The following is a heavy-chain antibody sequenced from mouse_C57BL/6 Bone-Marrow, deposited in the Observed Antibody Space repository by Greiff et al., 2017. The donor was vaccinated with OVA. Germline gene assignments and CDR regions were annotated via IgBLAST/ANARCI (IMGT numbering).Heavy chain of an antibody. V-gene: IGHV5-6*01. Sequence: EVKLMESGGDLVKPGGSLKLSCAASGFTFSSYGMSWVRQTPDKRLEWVATISSGGSYTYYPESVKGRFTISRDNAKNTLYLQMSSLKSEDTAMYYCARSPKRWLLRVDYWGQGTTLTVSS. CDR1: GFTFSSYG. J-gene: IGHJ2*01. CDR2: ISSGGSYT. D-gene: IGHD2-3*01. CDR3: ARSPKRWLLRVDY.